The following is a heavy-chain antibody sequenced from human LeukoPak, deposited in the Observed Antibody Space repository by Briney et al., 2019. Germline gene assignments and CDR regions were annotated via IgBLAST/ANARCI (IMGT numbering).Heavy chain of an antibody. CDR2: ISSSGSTI. Sequence: GGSLRLSCAASGFTFSSYEMNWVRQAPGKGLEWVSYISSSGSTIYYADSVKGRFTISRDNAKNSLYLQMNSLRAEDTAVYYCAGPPLYYYGSGSYYNALKQGNYYYYMDVWGKGTTVTISS. V-gene: IGHV3-48*03. CDR1: GFTFSSYE. CDR3: AGPPLYYYGSGSYYNALKQGNYYYYMDV. J-gene: IGHJ6*03. D-gene: IGHD3-10*01.